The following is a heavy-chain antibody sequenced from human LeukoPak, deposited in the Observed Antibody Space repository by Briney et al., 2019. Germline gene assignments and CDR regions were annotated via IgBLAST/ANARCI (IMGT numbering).Heavy chain of an antibody. CDR2: ISWDGGST. CDR1: GFTFVDYT. D-gene: IGHD2-2*01. J-gene: IGHJ6*03. CDR3: AKDLEQAAIAYYMDV. V-gene: IGHV3-43*01. Sequence: GGSLRLSCAASGFTFVDYTMHWVRQAPGKGLEWVSLISWDGGSTYYADSVKGRFTISRDNSKNSLYLQMNSLRTEDTALYYCAKDLEQAAIAYYMDVWGKGTTVTVSS.